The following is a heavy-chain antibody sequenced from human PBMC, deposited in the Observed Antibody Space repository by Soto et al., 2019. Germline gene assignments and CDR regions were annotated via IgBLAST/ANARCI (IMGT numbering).Heavy chain of an antibody. CDR3: ASYGGNSPFDY. CDR2: IYHSGST. J-gene: IGHJ4*02. D-gene: IGHD4-17*01. CDR1: GGSISSGGYS. Sequence: PSETQSLTCAVSGGSISSGGYSWSWIRQPPGKGLEWIGYIYHSGSTYYNPSLKGRVTISVDRSKNQFSLKLSSVTAADTAVYYCASYGGNSPFDYWGQGTLVTVSS. V-gene: IGHV4-30-2*01.